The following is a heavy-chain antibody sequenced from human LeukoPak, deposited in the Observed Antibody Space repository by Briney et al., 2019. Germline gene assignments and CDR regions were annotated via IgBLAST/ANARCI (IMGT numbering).Heavy chain of an antibody. CDR1: GLTFTNYA. J-gene: IGHJ6*03. CDR2: ISGNGIST. D-gene: IGHD1-1*01. V-gene: IGHV3-23*01. Sequence: GGSLRLSCAASGLTFTNYAMSWVRQAPGKGLEWVSCISGNGISTYYADPVKGRFTISRDNSKSTLCLQMDSLRADDTAVYYCAKEPSWNYYYYYSMDVWGKGTTVTVSS. CDR3: AKEPSWNYYYYYSMDV.